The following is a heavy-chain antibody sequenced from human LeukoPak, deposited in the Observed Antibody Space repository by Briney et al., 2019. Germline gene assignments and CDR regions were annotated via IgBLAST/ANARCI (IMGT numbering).Heavy chain of an antibody. CDR1: GGSISSSNW. J-gene: IGHJ3*02. Sequence: PSETLSLTCAVSGGSISSSNWWSWVRQPPGKGLEWIGEIYHSGSTNYNPSLKSRVTISVDKSKNQFSLKLSSVTAADTAVYYCARDPSVAGDAFDIWGQGTMVTVSS. V-gene: IGHV4-4*02. CDR3: ARDPSVAGDAFDI. CDR2: IYHSGST. D-gene: IGHD6-19*01.